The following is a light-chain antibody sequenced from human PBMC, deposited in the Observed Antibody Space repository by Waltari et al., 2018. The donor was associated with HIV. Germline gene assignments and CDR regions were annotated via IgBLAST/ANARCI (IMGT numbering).Light chain of an antibody. CDR2: GAS. CDR1: QTISIY. V-gene: IGKV1-39*01. CDR3: QQSYSTPRT. Sequence: DIQMTQSPSSLSASVGDRVTITCRASQTISIYLNWYQQKPGKAPMLLIYGASTLHSGVPSRFSGSGSGTDFTLTISSLQPEDFATYYCQQSYSTPRTFGQGTKLEIK. J-gene: IGKJ2*01.